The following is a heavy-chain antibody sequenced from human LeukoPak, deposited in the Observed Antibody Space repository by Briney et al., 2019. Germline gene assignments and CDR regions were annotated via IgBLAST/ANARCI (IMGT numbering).Heavy chain of an antibody. CDR3: ARVRFLEWSDY. CDR1: GYTFTSYG. Sequence: ASVKVSCKASGYTFTSYGISWVRQAPGQGLEWMGWISAYNGNTNYAQKLQGRVTMTTDTSTSTAYMELRSLRAEDTAVYYCARVRFLEWSDYWGQGTMVTVSS. V-gene: IGHV1-18*01. CDR2: ISAYNGNT. J-gene: IGHJ3*01. D-gene: IGHD3-3*01.